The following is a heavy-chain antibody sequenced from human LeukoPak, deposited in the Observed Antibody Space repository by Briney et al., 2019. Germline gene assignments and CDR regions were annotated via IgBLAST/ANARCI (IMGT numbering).Heavy chain of an antibody. CDR1: GFTVSSNY. CDR2: IYSGGST. CDR3: ARDLLTYDFWSGYGY. Sequence: GGSLRLSCAASGFTVSSNYMSWVRQAPGKGLEWVSVIYSGGSTYYADSVKGRFTISRDNSKNTLYLQMNSLRAEDTDVYYCARDLLTYDFWSGYGYWGQGTLVTVSS. J-gene: IGHJ4*02. V-gene: IGHV3-66*02. D-gene: IGHD3-3*01.